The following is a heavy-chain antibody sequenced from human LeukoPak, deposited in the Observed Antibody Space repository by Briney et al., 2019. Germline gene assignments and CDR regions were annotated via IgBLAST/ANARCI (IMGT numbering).Heavy chain of an antibody. Sequence: GASVKVSCKASGYTFTGYYMHWVRQAPGQGLEWMGWINPNSGGTNYAQKFRGRVTMTRDTSISTAYMELSRLRSDDTAVYYCARDRSTVTSGMGAFDIWGQGTMVTVSS. CDR2: INPNSGGT. V-gene: IGHV1-2*02. J-gene: IGHJ3*02. D-gene: IGHD4-17*01. CDR1: GYTFTGYY. CDR3: ARDRSTVTSGMGAFDI.